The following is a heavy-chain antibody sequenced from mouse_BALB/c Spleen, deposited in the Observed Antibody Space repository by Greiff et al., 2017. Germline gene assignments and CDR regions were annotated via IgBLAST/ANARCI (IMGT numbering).Heavy chain of an antibody. CDR3: ASGDGNYVGAMDY. D-gene: IGHD2-1*01. V-gene: IGHV1-14*01. Sequence: EVQLQQSGPELVKPGASVKMSCKASGYTFTSYVMHWVKQKPGQGLEWIGYINPYNDGTKYNEKFKGKATLTSDKSSSTAYMELSSLTSEDSAVYYCASGDGNYVGAMDYWGQGTSVTVSS. J-gene: IGHJ4*01. CDR1: GYTFTSYV. CDR2: INPYNDGT.